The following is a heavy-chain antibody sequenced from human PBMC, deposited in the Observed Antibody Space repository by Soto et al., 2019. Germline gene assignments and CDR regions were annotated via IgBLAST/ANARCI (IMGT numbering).Heavy chain of an antibody. J-gene: IGHJ6*02. D-gene: IGHD3-22*01. CDR1: GFTFSNAP. CDR2: IKRKTDGGTT. V-gene: IGHV3-15*01. Sequence: GXSLSLSCAPSGFTFSNAPMSLFRPAPVKGLEWVGRIKRKTDGGTTDYAAPVKGRFTISRDDSKNTLYLQMNSLKTEDTAVYYCTTGIVVVIPSGMDVWGQGTTVTVSS. CDR3: TTGIVVVIPSGMDV.